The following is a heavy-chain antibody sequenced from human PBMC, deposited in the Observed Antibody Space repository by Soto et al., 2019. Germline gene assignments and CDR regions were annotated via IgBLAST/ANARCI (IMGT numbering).Heavy chain of an antibody. CDR3: ARGEGSAPLAIDY. J-gene: IGHJ4*02. CDR2: INPNSGGT. V-gene: IGHV1-2*04. CDR1: GYTFTGYY. Sequence: GASVKVSCKASGYTFTGYYMHWVRQAPGQGLEWMGWINPNSGGTNYAQKFQGWVTMTRDTSISTAYMELSRLRSDDTAVYYCARGEGSAPLAIDYWGQGTLVTVSS. D-gene: IGHD3-10*01.